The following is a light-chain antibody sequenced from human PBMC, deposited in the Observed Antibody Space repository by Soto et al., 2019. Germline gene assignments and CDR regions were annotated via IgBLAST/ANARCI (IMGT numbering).Light chain of an antibody. J-gene: IGKJ1*01. CDR1: QSVSNT. CDR3: QQRSNWPPWT. CDR2: GAS. Sequence: EIVLTQFADTLSLSPGERATLYCRASQSVSNTLAWYQQIPGQAPRLLIYGASNRAAGIPARFSGSGSGTDFPLTISRLAPEDFAVYYCQQRSNWPPWTCGKGTQVDIK. V-gene: IGKV3-11*01.